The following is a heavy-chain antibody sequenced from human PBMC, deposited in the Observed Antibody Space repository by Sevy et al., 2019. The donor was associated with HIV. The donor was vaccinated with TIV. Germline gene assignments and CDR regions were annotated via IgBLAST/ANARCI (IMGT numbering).Heavy chain of an antibody. D-gene: IGHD1-26*01. CDR3: AGENAWGRGYS. CDR1: GGSITSLY. V-gene: IGHV4-59*08. CDR2: IYYNGHI. J-gene: IGHJ4*02. Sequence: SETLSLTCTVSGGSITSLYWNWIRQPPGKGLEWVANIYYNGHINYNPSLKSRVTLSLVTSQNQCSLRLSSVTAADTAMYYCAGENAWGRGYSWGQGTLVTVSS.